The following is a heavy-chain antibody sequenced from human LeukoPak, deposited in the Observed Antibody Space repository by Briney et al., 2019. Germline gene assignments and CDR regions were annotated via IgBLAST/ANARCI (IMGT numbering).Heavy chain of an antibody. CDR3: ARDYGSGSYRPYFDY. V-gene: IGHV3-33*01. CDR2: IWYDGSNK. Sequence: PGGSLRLSCAASGFTFSSYGMHWVRHAPGKGLEWVAVIWYDGSNKYYADSVKGRFTISRDNSKNTLYLQMNSLRAEDTAVYYCARDYGSGSYRPYFDYWGQGTLVTVSS. J-gene: IGHJ4*02. D-gene: IGHD3-10*01. CDR1: GFTFSSYG.